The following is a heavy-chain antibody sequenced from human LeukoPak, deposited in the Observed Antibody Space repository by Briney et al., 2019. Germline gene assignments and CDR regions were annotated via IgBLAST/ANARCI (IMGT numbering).Heavy chain of an antibody. V-gene: IGHV4-4*07. CDR2: IYTSGST. CDR3: ARERREGLGAIVVGED. Sequence: SETLSLTCTVSGGSISSYYWSWIRQPAGKGLEWIGRIYTSGSTNYNPSLKSRVTMSVDTSKNQFSLKLSSVTAADTAVYYCARERREGLGAIVVGEDWGQGTLVTVSS. D-gene: IGHD3-22*01. CDR1: GGSISSYY. J-gene: IGHJ4*02.